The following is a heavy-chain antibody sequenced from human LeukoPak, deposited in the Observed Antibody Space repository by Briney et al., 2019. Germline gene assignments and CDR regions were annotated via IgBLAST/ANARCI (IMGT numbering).Heavy chain of an antibody. V-gene: IGHV3-23*01. CDR3: AKGSARIAAASRGGGWFDP. Sequence: PGGSLRLSCAASGFTFSSSAMSWVRQAPGKGLEWVSSISGSGSGGSTYYADSVKGRFTISRDNSKNTLYLQMNSLRAEDTAVYYCAKGSARIAAASRGGGWFDPWGQGTLVTVSS. CDR1: GFTFSSSA. D-gene: IGHD6-13*01. J-gene: IGHJ5*02. CDR2: ISGSGSGGST.